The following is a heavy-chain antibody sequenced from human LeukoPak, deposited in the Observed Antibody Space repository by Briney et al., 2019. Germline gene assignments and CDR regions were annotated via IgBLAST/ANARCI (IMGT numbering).Heavy chain of an antibody. CDR3: ARDKASGLRYFDWLTDP. D-gene: IGHD3-9*01. Sequence: GGSLRLSCAASGFTFSSYAMHGVRQAPGKGLEYVSAISSNGGSTYYANSVKGRFTISRDNSKNTLYLQMGSLRAEDMAVYYCARDKASGLRYFDWLTDPWGQGTLVTVSS. CDR1: GFTFSSYA. V-gene: IGHV3-64*01. J-gene: IGHJ5*02. CDR2: ISSNGGST.